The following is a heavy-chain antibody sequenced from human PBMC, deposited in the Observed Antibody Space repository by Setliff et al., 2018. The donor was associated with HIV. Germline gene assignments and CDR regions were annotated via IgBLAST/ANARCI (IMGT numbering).Heavy chain of an antibody. J-gene: IGHJ4*02. D-gene: IGHD4-17*01. CDR3: AREIYGGNSRPFDY. V-gene: IGHV4-34*01. CDR2: INHSGST. Sequence: LRLSCAPSGFTVSSNYMTWVRQAPGKGLEWIGEINHSGSTNYNPSLKSRVTISVDTSKNQFSLKLNSVTAADTAVYYCAREIYGGNSRPFDYWGQGTLVTVSS. CDR1: GFTVSSNY.